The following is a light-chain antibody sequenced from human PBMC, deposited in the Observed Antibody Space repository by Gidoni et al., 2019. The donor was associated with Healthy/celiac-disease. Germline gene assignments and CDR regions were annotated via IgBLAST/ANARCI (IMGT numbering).Light chain of an antibody. Sequence: DIVLTQTPGTLSLSPGERDTLSCRASQSVSSSYLAWYQQKPGQAPRLLIYGASSRATGSPDRFSGSGSGTDFTLTISRLEPEDFAVYYCQQYGSSAITFGQGTRLEIK. J-gene: IGKJ5*01. CDR1: QSVSSSY. CDR2: GAS. V-gene: IGKV3-20*01. CDR3: QQYGSSAIT.